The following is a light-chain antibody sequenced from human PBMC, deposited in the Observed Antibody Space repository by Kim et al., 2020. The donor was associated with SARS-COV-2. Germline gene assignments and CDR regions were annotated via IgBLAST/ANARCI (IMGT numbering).Light chain of an antibody. CDR3: LLYYNGHRV. V-gene: IGLV7-46*01. CDR2: DTI. Sequence: PGGTVTLPCGSGTGAVTIGSHPYWYPQKPGPAPRTLIYDTINKHSWTPARLSGSLLGGKAALTLSGALPEDEAEYYCLLYYNGHRVFGGGTQLTVL. J-gene: IGLJ2*01. CDR1: TGAVTIGSH.